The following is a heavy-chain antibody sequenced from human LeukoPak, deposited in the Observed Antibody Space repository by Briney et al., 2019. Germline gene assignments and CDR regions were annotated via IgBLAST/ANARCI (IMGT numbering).Heavy chain of an antibody. Sequence: SETLSLTCTVSGGSISSYYWSWIRQPPGKGLEWIGYIYYSGSTNYNPSLKSRVTISVDTSKHQFSLKLSSVTAADTAVYYCAREDRGYYDSSGYYYVNDIWGQGTMVTVSS. D-gene: IGHD3-22*01. CDR3: AREDRGYYDSSGYYYVNDI. CDR1: GGSISSYY. CDR2: IYYSGST. V-gene: IGHV4-59*01. J-gene: IGHJ3*02.